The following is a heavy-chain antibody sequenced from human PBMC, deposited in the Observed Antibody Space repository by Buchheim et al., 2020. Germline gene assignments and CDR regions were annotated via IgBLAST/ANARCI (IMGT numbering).Heavy chain of an antibody. CDR1: GFTFSSYA. CDR3: AREEPYYYYGMDV. V-gene: IGHV3-30-3*01. D-gene: IGHD1-14*01. Sequence: QVQLVESGGGVVQPGRSLRLSCAAPGFTFSSYAVHWVRQAPGKGLEWVAVISYDGSNKYYADSVKGRFTISRDNSKNTLYLQMNSLRAEDTAVYYCAREEPYYYYGMDVWGQGTT. J-gene: IGHJ6*02. CDR2: ISYDGSNK.